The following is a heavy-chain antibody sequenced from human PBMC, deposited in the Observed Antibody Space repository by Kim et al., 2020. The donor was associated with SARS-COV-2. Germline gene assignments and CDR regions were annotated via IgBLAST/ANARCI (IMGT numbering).Heavy chain of an antibody. CDR2: INPSGGST. V-gene: IGHV1-46*01. CDR3: ARDWAAETLDF. CDR1: GYSFSSRF. J-gene: IGHJ4*02. D-gene: IGHD3-16*01. Sequence: ASVKVSCKTSGYSFSSRFIHWVRQAPGQGLEWMGFINPSGGSTNYLQDFKGRVTMTRDTSAGTVYFELSGLTFKDTGVYFCARDWAAETLDFWGQGTRVT.